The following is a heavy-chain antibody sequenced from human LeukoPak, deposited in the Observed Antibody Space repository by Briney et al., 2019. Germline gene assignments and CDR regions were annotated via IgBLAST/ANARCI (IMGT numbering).Heavy chain of an antibody. V-gene: IGHV4-34*01. CDR3: AREAYDFWSGYSGYYFDY. CDR1: GGSFSGYY. D-gene: IGHD3-3*01. J-gene: IGHJ4*02. CDR2: INHSGST. Sequence: SETLSLTCAVYGGSFSGYYWSWIRQPPGKGQEWIGEINHSGSTNYNPSLKSRVTISVDTSKNQFSLKLNSVTAEETAVYYCAREAYDFWSGYSGYYFDYWGQGTLVTVSS.